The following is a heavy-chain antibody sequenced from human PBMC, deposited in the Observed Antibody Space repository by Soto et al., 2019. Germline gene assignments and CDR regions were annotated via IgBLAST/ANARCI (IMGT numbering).Heavy chain of an antibody. J-gene: IGHJ6*02. V-gene: IGHV1-2*04. Sequence: ASVKVSCKASGYTFTGYYMHWVRQAPGQGLEWMGWINPNSGGTNYAQKFQGWVTMTRDTSISTAYMELSRLRSDDTAVYYCARANYDFWSGLPYYYYGMGVWGQGTTVTVSS. D-gene: IGHD3-3*01. CDR3: ARANYDFWSGLPYYYYGMGV. CDR1: GYTFTGYY. CDR2: INPNSGGT.